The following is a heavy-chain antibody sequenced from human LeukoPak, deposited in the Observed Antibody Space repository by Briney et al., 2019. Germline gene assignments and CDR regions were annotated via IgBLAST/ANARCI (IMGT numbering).Heavy chain of an antibody. J-gene: IGHJ4*02. CDR3: ARGRVHELLYLCY. CDR1: GYTFTSYD. CDR2: MNPNSGNK. Sequence: ASVKVSCKASGYTFTSYDINWVRQAAGQGLEWMGWMNPNSGNKVYAQKFQGRVTMTRNTSISTAYMELSSLRSEDTAVYYCARGRVHELLYLCYWGQGTLVTVSS. D-gene: IGHD3-10*01. V-gene: IGHV1-8*01.